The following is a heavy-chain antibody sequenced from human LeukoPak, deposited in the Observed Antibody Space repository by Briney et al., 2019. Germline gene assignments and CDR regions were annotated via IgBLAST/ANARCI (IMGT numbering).Heavy chain of an antibody. CDR2: ISGSGGST. J-gene: IGHJ3*02. D-gene: IGHD6-19*01. Sequence: QSGGSLRLSCAASGFTFSSYAMSWVRQAPGKGLEWVSAISGSGGSTYYADSVKGRFTISRDNSKNTLYLQMNSLRAEDTAVYYCAKEGAYSSGWYAAFDIWGQGTMVTVSS. V-gene: IGHV3-23*01. CDR1: GFTFSSYA. CDR3: AKEGAYSSGWYAAFDI.